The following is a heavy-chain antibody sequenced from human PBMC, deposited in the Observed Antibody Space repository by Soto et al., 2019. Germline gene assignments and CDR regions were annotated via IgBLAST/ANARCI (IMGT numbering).Heavy chain of an antibody. Sequence: QVQLVQSGAEVKKPGSSVKVSCKASGGTFSSYAISWVRQAPGQGLEWMGGIIPIFGTANYAQKFQGRVTITADESTSTAYMELSSLRSEDTAVYYCARDRGYCTNSAAGVWFDPWGQGTLVTVSS. CDR1: GGTFSSYA. CDR3: ARDRGYCTNSAAGVWFDP. CDR2: IIPIFGTA. J-gene: IGHJ5*02. D-gene: IGHD2-8*01. V-gene: IGHV1-69*01.